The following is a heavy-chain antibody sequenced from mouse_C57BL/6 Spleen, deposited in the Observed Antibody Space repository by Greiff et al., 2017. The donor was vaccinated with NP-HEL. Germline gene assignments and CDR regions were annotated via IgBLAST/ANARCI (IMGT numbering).Heavy chain of an antibody. CDR2: ISSGGDYI. CDR1: GFTFSSYA. J-gene: IGHJ2*01. V-gene: IGHV5-9-1*02. Sequence: EVQVVESGEGLVKPGGSLKLSCAASGFTFSSYAMSWVRQTPEKRLEWVAYISSGGDYIYYADTVKGRFTISRDNARNTLYLQMSSLKSEDTAMYYCTRAQGGYYYFDYWGQGTTLTVSS. D-gene: IGHD2-3*01. CDR3: TRAQGGYYYFDY.